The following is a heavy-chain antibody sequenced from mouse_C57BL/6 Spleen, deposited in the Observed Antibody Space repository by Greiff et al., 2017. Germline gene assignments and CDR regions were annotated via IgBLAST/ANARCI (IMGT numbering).Heavy chain of an antibody. Sequence: VQLQQSGAELVRPGASVTLSCKASGYTFTDYEMHWVQQTPVHGLEWIGAIDTKTGGTAYNQKFKGKAILTADKSSSTAYMELRSRTSEDSAVYYCTRSRGFAYWGQGTLVTVSA. J-gene: IGHJ3*01. CDR3: TRSRGFAY. CDR2: IDTKTGGT. CDR1: GYTFTDYE. V-gene: IGHV1-15*01.